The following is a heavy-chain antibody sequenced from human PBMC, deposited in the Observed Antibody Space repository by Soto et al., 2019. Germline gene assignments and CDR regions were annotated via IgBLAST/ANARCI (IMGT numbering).Heavy chain of an antibody. Sequence: PGGSLRLSCAASGFIFSDYYMNWIRQAPGKGLEWVSYISGSGTTIYYADSVKGRFTISRDNGKNSVSLEMNSLRGDDTAVYYCARAGEYYDILTGLGAVDVWGQGTTVTVSS. CDR1: GFIFSDYY. CDR3: ARAGEYYDILTGLGAVDV. J-gene: IGHJ6*02. D-gene: IGHD3-9*01. V-gene: IGHV3-11*01. CDR2: ISGSGTTI.